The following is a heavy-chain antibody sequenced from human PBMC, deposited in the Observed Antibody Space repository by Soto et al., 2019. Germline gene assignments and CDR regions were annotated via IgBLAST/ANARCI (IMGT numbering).Heavy chain of an antibody. D-gene: IGHD6-19*01. CDR2: IRVGGGDT. Sequence: EVRLLESGGGLAQPGGSRRLSCAASGFTFSSSAMNWVRQAPGKGLEWVSSIRVGGGDTFYADSVRGRFTVSRDISRNTLYLPMNSLRAADTAIYSCAKCSVGTVRTSGWCNWFDPWGQGTLVTVSS. CDR3: AKCSVGTVRTSGWCNWFDP. V-gene: IGHV3-23*01. J-gene: IGHJ5*02. CDR1: GFTFSSSA.